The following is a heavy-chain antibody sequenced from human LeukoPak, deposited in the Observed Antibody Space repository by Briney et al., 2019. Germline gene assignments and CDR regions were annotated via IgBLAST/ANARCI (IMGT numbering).Heavy chain of an antibody. Sequence: SETLSLTCTVSGGSISSSSYYWGWIRQPPGKGLEWIGSIYYSGSTYYNPSLKSRVTISVDTSKNQFSLKLSSVTAADTAVYYCAGVGCDSSTSCFFDYWGQGTLVTVSS. J-gene: IGHJ4*02. CDR3: AGVGCDSSTSCFFDY. CDR2: IYYSGST. CDR1: GGSISSSSYY. V-gene: IGHV4-39*07. D-gene: IGHD2-2*01.